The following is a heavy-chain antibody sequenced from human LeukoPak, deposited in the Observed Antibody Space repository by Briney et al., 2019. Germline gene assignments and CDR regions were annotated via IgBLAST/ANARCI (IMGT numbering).Heavy chain of an antibody. D-gene: IGHD3-16*01. CDR1: GYTFTSYA. CDR2: INAGNGNT. Sequence: ASVKVSCKASGYTFTSYAMHWVRQAPGQRLEWMGWINAGNGNTKYSQKFQGRVTITRDTSASTAYMELSSLRSEDTAVYYCARVAGYEFFWFDYWGQGTLVTVSS. V-gene: IGHV1-3*01. CDR3: ARVAGYEFFWFDY. J-gene: IGHJ4*02.